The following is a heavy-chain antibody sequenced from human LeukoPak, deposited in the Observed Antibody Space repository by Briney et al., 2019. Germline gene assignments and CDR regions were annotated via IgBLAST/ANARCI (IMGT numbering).Heavy chain of an antibody. D-gene: IGHD2-8*02. Sequence: GGSLRLSCAASGFTFSDHYMDWVRQAPGKGLEWVGGIRNKTNSYTTEYAASVKGRFTISRDDSKNSLFLQMNSLKTEDTAVYYCTRGTGDWGQGTLVTVSS. CDR3: TRGTGD. V-gene: IGHV3-72*01. CDR2: IRNKTNSYTT. J-gene: IGHJ4*02. CDR1: GFTFSDHY.